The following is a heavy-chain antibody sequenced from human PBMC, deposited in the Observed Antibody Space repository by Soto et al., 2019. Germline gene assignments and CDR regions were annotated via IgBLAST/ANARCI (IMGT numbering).Heavy chain of an antibody. J-gene: IGHJ5*02. CDR3: ARKTLTSNGRDFFGP. V-gene: IGHV3-23*01. CDR2: ISGSGRTI. CDR1: GFTVSSNY. D-gene: IGHD2-8*01. Sequence: GGSLRLSCAASGFTVSSNYMSWVRQAPGKGLEWVSIISGSGRTIYYADSVKGRFAISRDNSKNTLYLQLNSLRAEDTAIYYCARKTLTSNGRDFFGPWGQGALVTVSS.